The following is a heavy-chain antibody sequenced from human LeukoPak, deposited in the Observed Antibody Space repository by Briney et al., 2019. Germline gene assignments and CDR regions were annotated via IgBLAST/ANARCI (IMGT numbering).Heavy chain of an antibody. CDR2: LSGSGGST. V-gene: IGHV3-23*01. D-gene: IGHD1-26*01. CDR3: AKDSRYSGSFNDAFEM. CDR1: GFTFSSYA. Sequence: PGGSLRLSCAASGFTFSSYAMSWVRQAPGKGLEWVSGLSGSGGSTYYTDSVKGRFTISRDNSNNTLYLQMNTLRVEDTAVYYCAKDSRYSGSFNDAFEMWGQGTIVIVSS. J-gene: IGHJ3*02.